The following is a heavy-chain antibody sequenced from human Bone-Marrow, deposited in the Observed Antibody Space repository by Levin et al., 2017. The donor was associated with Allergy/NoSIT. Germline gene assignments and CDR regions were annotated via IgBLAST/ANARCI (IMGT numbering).Heavy chain of an antibody. D-gene: IGHD2-21*02. CDR2: IYSGGTT. V-gene: IGHV3-53*01. CDR3: AKEGVTTMYALDV. CDR1: GLRVSTNY. Sequence: GGSLRLSCAASGLRVSTNYMTWVRQAPGKGLEWVSIIYSGGTTYYADSVKGRFTISRDTSKNTVFLQMNSLRPDDTAVYYFAKEGVTTMYALDVWGQGTTVTVSS. J-gene: IGHJ6*02.